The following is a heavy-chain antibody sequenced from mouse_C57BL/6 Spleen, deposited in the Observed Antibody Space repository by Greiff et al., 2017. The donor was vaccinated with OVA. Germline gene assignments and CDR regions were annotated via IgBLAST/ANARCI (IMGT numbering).Heavy chain of an antibody. V-gene: IGHV14-1*01. CDR3: TTLGPFDY. Sequence: VQLQQSGAELVSPGASVKLSCTASGFNIKDYYMTWVKQRPEQSLEWIGRIDPVDGDTEYAPKFQGKATMTADTASNTAYLQLSSLTSEDTAVYYCTTLGPFDYWGQGTTLTVSS. D-gene: IGHD4-1*01. CDR1: GFNIKDYY. J-gene: IGHJ2*01. CDR2: IDPVDGDT.